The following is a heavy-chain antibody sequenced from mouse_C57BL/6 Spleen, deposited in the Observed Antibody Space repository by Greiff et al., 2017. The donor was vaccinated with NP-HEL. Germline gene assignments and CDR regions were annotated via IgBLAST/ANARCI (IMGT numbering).Heavy chain of an antibody. J-gene: IGHJ2*01. CDR2: IYPGDGDT. CDR1: GYAFSSSW. V-gene: IGHV1-82*01. Sequence: VQLQQSGPELVKPGASVKISCKASGYAFSSSWMNWVKQRPGKGLEWIGRIYPGDGDTNYNGKFKGKATLTADKSSSTAYMQLSSLTSEDSAVYFCAREPQATLYYFDCWGQGTTLTVSS. CDR3: AREPQATLYYFDC. D-gene: IGHD3-2*02.